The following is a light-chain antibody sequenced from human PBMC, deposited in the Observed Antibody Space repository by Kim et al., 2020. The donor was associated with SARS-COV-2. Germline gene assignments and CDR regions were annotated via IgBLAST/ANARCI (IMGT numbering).Light chain of an antibody. V-gene: IGKV1-5*03. CDR3: QQYNI. J-gene: IGKJ1*01. CDR2: KAS. Sequence: STLSASVGDRVTITCRASQSISSWLAWYQQKQGKVPKLLIYKASTLESGVPSRFSGSGSGTEFTLTISSLQPDDFATYYCQQYNIFGQGTKVDIK. CDR1: QSISSW.